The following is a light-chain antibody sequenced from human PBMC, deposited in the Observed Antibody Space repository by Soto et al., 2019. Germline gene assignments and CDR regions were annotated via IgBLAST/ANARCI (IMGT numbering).Light chain of an antibody. CDR1: SSDVGSYNL. CDR3: CSYGGSSTLVI. V-gene: IGLV2-23*02. CDR2: EVS. J-gene: IGLJ2*01. Sequence: QSALTQPASVSGSPGQSITISCTGTSSDVGSYNLVSWYQQHPAKAPKLIIYEVSKRPSGVSNRFSGPKSGNTASLTISGLRPEDEADYYCCSYGGSSTLVIFGGGTKVTVL.